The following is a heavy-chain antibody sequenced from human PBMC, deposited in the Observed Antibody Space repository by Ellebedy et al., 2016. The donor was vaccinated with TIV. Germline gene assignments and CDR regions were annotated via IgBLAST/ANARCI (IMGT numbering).Heavy chain of an antibody. CDR3: AKGSSSGFNYDRVGFEY. D-gene: IGHD3-22*01. V-gene: IGHV3-23*01. Sequence: GESLKISCAASGFTFSSFAMHWVRQAPGKGLEWLSVISGGGGSTYHADFVKGRFTITRDNSKNTLYLQLNRLRIDDTAVYYCAKGSSSGFNYDRVGFEYWGQGTLVTVSS. J-gene: IGHJ4*02. CDR2: ISGGGGST. CDR1: GFTFSSFA.